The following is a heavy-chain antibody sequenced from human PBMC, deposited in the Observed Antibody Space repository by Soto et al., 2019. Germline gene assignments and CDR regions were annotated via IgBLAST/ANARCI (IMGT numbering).Heavy chain of an antibody. D-gene: IGHD4-4*01. J-gene: IGHJ2*01. V-gene: IGHV1-8*02. CDR2: MNPNSGNT. Sequence: SVKVSCKASGYTFTNSDINWVRQATGQGLEWMGWMNPNSGNTGYAHKFQGRVTMTRNTSIGTAYMELSSLTSEDTAVYYCARVRDVTVTTSLWYFDLWGRGTLVTVSS. CDR3: ARVRDVTVTTSLWYFDL. CDR1: GYTFTNSD.